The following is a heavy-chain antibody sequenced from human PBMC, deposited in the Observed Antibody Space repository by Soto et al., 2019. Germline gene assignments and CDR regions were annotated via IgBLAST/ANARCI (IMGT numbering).Heavy chain of an antibody. J-gene: IGHJ4*02. CDR2: ISGNSGST. Sequence: GGSLRLSCAASGFTFDDYGMSWVRQAPGKGLEWVSGISGNSGSTYYADSVKVRFTISRDNSKNTLYLQMSSLRAEDTAVYYCARVHSTSYHYFDYWGQGTVVTVSS. CDR3: ARVHSTSYHYFDY. CDR1: GFTFDDYG. D-gene: IGHD6-13*01. V-gene: IGHV3-20*04.